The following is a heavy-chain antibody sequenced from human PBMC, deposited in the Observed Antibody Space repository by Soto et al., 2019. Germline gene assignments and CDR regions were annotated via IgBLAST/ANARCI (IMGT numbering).Heavy chain of an antibody. J-gene: IGHJ5*02. CDR3: ATKIYGTTYFRS. CDR1: GFTLSSFE. V-gene: IGHV3-48*03. CDR2: IRNTGSPI. Sequence: PGGSLRLSCVASGFTLSSFEMNWIRQAPGKGLEWVSYIRNTGSPILYAGSVKGRFTISRDNAKNSLYLEMNSLRAEDSAIYYCATKIYGTTYFRSWGQGTLVTVSS. D-gene: IGHD1-7*01.